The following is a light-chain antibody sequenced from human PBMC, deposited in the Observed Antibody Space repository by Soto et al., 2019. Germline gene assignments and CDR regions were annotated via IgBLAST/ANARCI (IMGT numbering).Light chain of an antibody. CDR1: SSDVGAYNY. CDR3: SSFASSNTGV. Sequence: QSVLTQPPSASGSPGQSVTISCTGTSSDVGAYNYVSWYQQHAGKAPKLVIYEVTKRPSGVPDRFSGSKSANTASLTVSGLQAEDEADDYCSSFASSNTGVFGGGTKLTVL. J-gene: IGLJ3*02. CDR2: EVT. V-gene: IGLV2-8*01.